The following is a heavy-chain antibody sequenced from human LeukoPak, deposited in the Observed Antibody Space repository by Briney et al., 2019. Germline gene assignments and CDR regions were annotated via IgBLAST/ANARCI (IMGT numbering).Heavy chain of an antibody. CDR2: ISGSGGST. CDR3: ANGMYSSSSWPPYYSDY. CDR1: GFTFSSYA. J-gene: IGHJ4*02. D-gene: IGHD6-6*01. V-gene: IGHV3-23*01. Sequence: PGGSLRLSCAASGFTFSSYAMSWVRQAPGKGLEWVSAISGSGGSTYYADSVKGRFTISRDNSKNTLYLQMNSLRAEDTAVYYCANGMYSSSSWPPYYSDYWGQGTLVTVSS.